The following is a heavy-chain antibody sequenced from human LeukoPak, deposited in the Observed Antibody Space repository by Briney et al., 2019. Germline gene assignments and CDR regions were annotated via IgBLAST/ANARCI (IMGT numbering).Heavy chain of an antibody. CDR3: AKTLRFLEWPQTQKNYYGMDV. Sequence: GGSLRLSCAASGFTFSSYAMSWVRQAPGKGLEWVSAISGSGGSTYYADSVKGRFTISRDNSKNTLYLQMNSLRAEDTAVYYCAKTLRFLEWPQTQKNYYGMDVWGQGTTVTVSS. J-gene: IGHJ6*02. D-gene: IGHD3-3*01. V-gene: IGHV3-23*01. CDR2: ISGSGGST. CDR1: GFTFSSYA.